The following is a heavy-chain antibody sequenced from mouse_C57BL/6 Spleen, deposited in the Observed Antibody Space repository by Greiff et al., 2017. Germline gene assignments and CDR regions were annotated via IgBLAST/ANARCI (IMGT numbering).Heavy chain of an antibody. Sequence: VQLQQSGAELVKPGASVKMSCKASGYTFTSYWITWVKQRPGQGLEWIGDIYPGSGSTNYNEKFKSKATLTVDKSSSTAYMQLSSLTSEDSAVYYCAREYYGNYGAMDYWGQGTSVTVSS. J-gene: IGHJ4*01. CDR1: GYTFTSYW. CDR2: IYPGSGST. V-gene: IGHV1-55*01. CDR3: AREYYGNYGAMDY. D-gene: IGHD2-1*01.